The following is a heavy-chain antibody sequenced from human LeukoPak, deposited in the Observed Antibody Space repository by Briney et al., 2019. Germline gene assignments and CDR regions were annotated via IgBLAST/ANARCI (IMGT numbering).Heavy chain of an antibody. Sequence: GGSLSLSCAASGFTFRDYYMTWIRQAPGKGLEWISYISRSGDTLYYADSVKGRFTISRDNSKNTLYLQMNSLRAEDTAIYYCAKDTGYVPDAFDIWGQGTMVTVSS. J-gene: IGHJ3*02. D-gene: IGHD5-12*01. CDR1: GFTFRDYY. V-gene: IGHV3-11*01. CDR2: ISRSGDTL. CDR3: AKDTGYVPDAFDI.